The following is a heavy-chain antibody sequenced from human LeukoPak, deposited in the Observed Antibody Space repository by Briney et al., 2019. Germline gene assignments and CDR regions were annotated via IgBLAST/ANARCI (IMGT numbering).Heavy chain of an antibody. CDR1: GGSISSSTYY. V-gene: IGHV4-61*01. Sequence: SETLSLTCTVSGGSISSSTYYWSWIRQPPGKGLEWIVYVYYSGSTNYNPSLRSRVIISVDTSKNQFSLKLTSVTAADTAVYYCARSYPYYYDGGGYYPLDHWGQGTLVTVSS. CDR3: ARSYPYYYDGGGYYPLDH. D-gene: IGHD3-22*01. CDR2: VYYSGST. J-gene: IGHJ4*02.